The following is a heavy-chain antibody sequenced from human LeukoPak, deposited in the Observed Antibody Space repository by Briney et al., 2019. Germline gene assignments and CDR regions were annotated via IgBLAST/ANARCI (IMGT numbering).Heavy chain of an antibody. CDR2: LFYSGST. CDR1: GGSISSSSYY. Sequence: SETLSLTCTVSGGSISSSSYYWGWIRQPPGKGLEWIGSLFYSGSTYYNPSLKSRVTISVDTPKNQFSLKLSSVTAADTAVYYCARRGYSGYGAINYYYYMDVWGKGTTVTVSS. J-gene: IGHJ6*03. D-gene: IGHD5-12*01. V-gene: IGHV4-39*01. CDR3: ARRGYSGYGAINYYYYMDV.